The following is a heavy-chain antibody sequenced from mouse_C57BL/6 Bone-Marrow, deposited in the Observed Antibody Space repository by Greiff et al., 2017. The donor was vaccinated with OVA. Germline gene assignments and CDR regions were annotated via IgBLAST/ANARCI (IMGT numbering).Heavy chain of an antibody. D-gene: IGHD2-1*01. V-gene: IGHV1-78*01. Sequence: VQLQQSDAELVKPGASVKISCKVSGYTFTDHTIHWLKQRPEQGLEWIGYIYPRDGSTTYNEKFKGKATLTADKSSSTAYMQRNILTSEDSAVYFSARGGACGNHDGVAYWGQGTLVTVSA. J-gene: IGHJ3*01. CDR2: IYPRDGST. CDR1: GYTFTDHT. CDR3: ARGGACGNHDGVAY.